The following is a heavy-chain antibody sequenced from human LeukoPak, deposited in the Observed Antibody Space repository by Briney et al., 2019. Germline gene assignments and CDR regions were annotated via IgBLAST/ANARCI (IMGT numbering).Heavy chain of an antibody. CDR3: ARRGSYYA. J-gene: IGHJ5*02. CDR1: GFTFSNHA. CDR2: IGGSGGVT. V-gene: IGHV3-23*01. D-gene: IGHD1-26*01. Sequence: GGSLRLSCAASGFTFSNHAMTWVRQAPGKGLEWVSFIGGSGGVTYYADSVKGRFTISRDNSKNTLYLQMNSLRVEDTAVYYCARRGSYYAWGQGTLVTVSS.